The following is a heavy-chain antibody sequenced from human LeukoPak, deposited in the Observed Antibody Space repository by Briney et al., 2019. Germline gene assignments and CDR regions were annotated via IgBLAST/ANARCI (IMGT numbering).Heavy chain of an antibody. Sequence: PSETLSLTCTVSGGSISSYYCSWIRQPPGKGLEWIRYIYYSGSTNYNPSLKSRVTISVDTSKNQFSLKLYSVTAADTAVYYCAGSGHYGDAYYYAMDVWGQGTTVTVSS. J-gene: IGHJ6*02. CDR1: GGSISSYY. CDR3: AGSGHYGDAYYYAMDV. D-gene: IGHD4-17*01. V-gene: IGHV4-59*01. CDR2: IYYSGST.